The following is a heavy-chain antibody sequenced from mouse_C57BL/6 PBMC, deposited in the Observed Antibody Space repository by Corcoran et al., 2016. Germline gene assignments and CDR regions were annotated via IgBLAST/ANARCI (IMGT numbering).Heavy chain of an antibody. V-gene: IGHV1-18*01. CDR1: GYTFTDYN. J-gene: IGHJ3*01. CDR2: INPNNGGT. D-gene: IGHD2-10*02. CDR3: ARVWDWFAY. Sequence: EVQLQQSGPELVKPGASLKIPCKASGYTFTDYNMDWVKRSHGKSLEWIGDINPNNGGTIYNQKFKGKATLTVDKSSSTAYMELRSLTSEYTAVYYCARVWDWFAYWGQGTLVTVSA.